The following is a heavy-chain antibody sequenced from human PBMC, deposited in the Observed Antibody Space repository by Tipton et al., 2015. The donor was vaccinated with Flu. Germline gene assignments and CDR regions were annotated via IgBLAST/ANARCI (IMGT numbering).Heavy chain of an antibody. CDR2: ITSKGGST. D-gene: IGHD2-2*01. V-gene: IGHV3-64*04. CDR1: GSTFSDFA. CDR3: ANGWLKTSSYW. Sequence: SLRLSCSASGSTFSDFAMHWVRQAPGKGLEYVSAITSKGGSTYYPDSVKGRFTISRDNSKNTLYLQMHTLRGEDTAIYYCANGWLKTSSYWWGQGTLVTVNS. J-gene: IGHJ4*02.